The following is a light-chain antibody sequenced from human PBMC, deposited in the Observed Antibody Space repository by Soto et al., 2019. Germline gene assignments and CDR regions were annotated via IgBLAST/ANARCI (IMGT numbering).Light chain of an antibody. CDR1: SSNIGSNT. CDR2: SNN. V-gene: IGLV1-44*01. Sequence: QPVLTQPPSASGTPGQRVTIYCSGSSSNIGSNTVNWYQQLPGTAPKLLIYSNNQRPSGVPDRFSGSKSGTSASLAISGLQSEDEADYYCAAWDDSLKGLVFGGGTKLTVL. CDR3: AAWDDSLKGLV. J-gene: IGLJ2*01.